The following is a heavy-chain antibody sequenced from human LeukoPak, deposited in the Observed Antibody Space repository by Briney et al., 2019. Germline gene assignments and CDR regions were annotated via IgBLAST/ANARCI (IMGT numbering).Heavy chain of an antibody. J-gene: IGHJ4*02. CDR3: ASPEENSDYYFVY. Sequence: SVKVSCKASGGTFRNYAISWVRQAPGQGLEWMGGIVPLFGRAEYAQKFQGRVTITADESTRTVYLELSILRSEDTAVYYCASPEENSDYYFVYWGQGTLVTVSS. CDR2: IVPLFGRA. D-gene: IGHD4-11*01. V-gene: IGHV1-69*13. CDR1: GGTFRNYA.